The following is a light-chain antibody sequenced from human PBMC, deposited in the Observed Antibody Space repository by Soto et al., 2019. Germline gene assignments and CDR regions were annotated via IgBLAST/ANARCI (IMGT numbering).Light chain of an antibody. J-gene: IGKJ4*01. V-gene: IGKV1-39*01. CDR1: QSISSF. Sequence: DIQMTQSPSSLSASVGDRVTITCRASQSISSFLNWYQQKPGKAPKLLIYAASSLQSGVPSRFSGSVSGTDFTLTISGLQPEDLATYYCQQSYSTPLTFGGGTKVEMK. CDR3: QQSYSTPLT. CDR2: AAS.